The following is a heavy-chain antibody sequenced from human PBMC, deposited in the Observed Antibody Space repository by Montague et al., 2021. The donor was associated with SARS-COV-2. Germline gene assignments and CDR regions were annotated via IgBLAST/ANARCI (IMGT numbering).Heavy chain of an antibody. D-gene: IGHD4-17*01. CDR2: IYSGGTVSYSGTT. CDR3: SRETRHYYDDYHYFDY. CDR1: GDSIGSNGYY. J-gene: IGHJ4*02. Sequence: SETLSLTCSVSGDSIGSNGYYWDWIRQSPGKGLEWIGTIYSGGTVSYSGTTYYNPSLKRRVTISVDTSKNPFSLELTSVTASDTAVYYCSRETRHYYDDYHYFDYWGQGALVTVSS. V-gene: IGHV4-39*01.